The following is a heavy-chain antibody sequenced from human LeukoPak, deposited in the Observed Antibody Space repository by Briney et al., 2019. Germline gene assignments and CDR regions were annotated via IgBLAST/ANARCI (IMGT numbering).Heavy chain of an antibody. CDR3: ARDSSSWYFYYYMDV. CDR2: INWNGGST. Sequence: GGSLRLSCAASGFTFSSYWMSWVRQAPGKGLEWVSGINWNGGSTGYADSVKGRFTISRDNAKNSLYLQMNSLRAEDTALYYCARDSSSWYFYYYMDVWGKGTTVTVSS. D-gene: IGHD6-13*01. V-gene: IGHV3-20*04. J-gene: IGHJ6*03. CDR1: GFTFSSYW.